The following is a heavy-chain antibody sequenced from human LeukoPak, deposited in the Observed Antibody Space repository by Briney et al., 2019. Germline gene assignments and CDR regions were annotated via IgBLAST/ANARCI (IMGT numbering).Heavy chain of an antibody. D-gene: IGHD3-3*01. CDR3: SKVLGHSVFWSGNDS. CDR2: ISGSGGST. V-gene: IGHV3-23*01. CDR1: GFTFSSYA. Sequence: GGSLRLSCAASGFTFSSYAMSWVRQAPGKGLEWVSAISGSGGSTYYADSVKGRFTISRDNSKNTLYLQMNSLRAEDTAVYYCSKVLGHSVFWSGNDSWGQGTLVTVSS. J-gene: IGHJ4*02.